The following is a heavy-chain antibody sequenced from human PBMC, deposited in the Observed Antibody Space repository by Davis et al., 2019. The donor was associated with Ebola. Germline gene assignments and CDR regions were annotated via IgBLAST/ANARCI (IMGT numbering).Heavy chain of an antibody. CDR2: MNPNSGNT. J-gene: IGHJ6*03. CDR3: ARAKARIGSGGSYYTDV. CDR1: GGTFSSYA. Sequence: ASVKVSCKASGGTFSSYAISWVRQVPGQGFEWMGWMNPNSGNTGHAQKFQGRVTLTLNTSISTAYMELSSLRSEDTAVYHCARAKARIGSGGSYYTDVWGKGTTVAVSS. D-gene: IGHD3-10*01. V-gene: IGHV1-8*03.